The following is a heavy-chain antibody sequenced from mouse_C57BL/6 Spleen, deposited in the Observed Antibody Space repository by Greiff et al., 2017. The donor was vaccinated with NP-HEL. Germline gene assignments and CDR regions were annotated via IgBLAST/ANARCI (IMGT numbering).Heavy chain of an antibody. D-gene: IGHD3-3*01. Sequence: EVNVVESGGGLVQPGGSLKLSCAASGFTFSDYYMYWVRQTPEKRLEWVAYISNGGGSTYYPDTVKGRFTISRDNAKNTLYLQMSRLKSEDTAMYYCARWGPSMDYWGQGTSVTVSS. J-gene: IGHJ4*01. CDR2: ISNGGGST. CDR1: GFTFSDYY. CDR3: ARWGPSMDY. V-gene: IGHV5-12*01.